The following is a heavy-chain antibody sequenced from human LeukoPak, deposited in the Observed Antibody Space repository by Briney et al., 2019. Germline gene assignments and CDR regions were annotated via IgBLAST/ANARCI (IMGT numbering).Heavy chain of an antibody. D-gene: IGHD5-12*01. CDR2: TSAYNGNT. CDR3: ARSGYDYYYYGMDV. J-gene: IGHJ6*02. CDR1: GYTFTSYG. Sequence: ASVKVSCKASGYTFTSYGISWVRQAPGQGLEWMGWTSAYNGNTNYAQKLQGRVTMTTDTSTSTAYMELRSLRSDDAAVYYCARSGYDYYYYGMDVWGQGTTVTVSS. V-gene: IGHV1-18*01.